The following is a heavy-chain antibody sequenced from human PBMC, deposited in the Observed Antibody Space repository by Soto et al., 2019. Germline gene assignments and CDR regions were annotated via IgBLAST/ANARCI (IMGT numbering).Heavy chain of an antibody. CDR1: GFSFSDYF. Sequence: ASVKVSCKASGFSFSDYFMHWVRQAPGQGLEWMGIINPSGDSRNYAQKFQGRVTITRDTSTSTVYMDLSSLRYEDTAVYYCARDNSQNYRPPAASSWFHPWGQGTPVPVSS. J-gene: IGHJ5*02. CDR2: INPSGDSR. D-gene: IGHD2-15*01. V-gene: IGHV1-46*01. CDR3: ARDNSQNYRPPAASSWFHP.